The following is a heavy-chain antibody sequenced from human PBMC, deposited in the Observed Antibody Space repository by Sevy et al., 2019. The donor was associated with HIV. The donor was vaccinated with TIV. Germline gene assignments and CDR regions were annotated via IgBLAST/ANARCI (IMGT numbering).Heavy chain of an antibody. CDR2: ISWNSGSI. J-gene: IGHJ6*02. CDR1: GFTFDDYA. CDR3: AKASPPTVTTQLYYYYGMDV. V-gene: IGHV3-9*01. D-gene: IGHD4-4*01. Sequence: GGSLRLSCAASGFTFDDYAMHWVRQAPGKGLEWVSGISWNSGSIGYADSVKGRFTISRDNAKNSLYLQMNSLRAEDTALYYCAKASPPTVTTQLYYYYGMDVWGQGTTVTVSS.